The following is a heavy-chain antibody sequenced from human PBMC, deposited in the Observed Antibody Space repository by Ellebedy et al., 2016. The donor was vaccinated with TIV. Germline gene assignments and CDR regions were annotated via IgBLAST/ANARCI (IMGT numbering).Heavy chain of an antibody. V-gene: IGHV4-30-4*01. CDR2: IHYSGIT. CDR1: GGPISSDGFY. CDR3: ARDVIRAVAGKSGMDV. Sequence: LRLXCTVSGGPISSDGFYWSWIRRPPGQGLQWIGYIHYSGITYSNPSLRSQVTISVETSKNQFSLKLNSVTAADTAVYYCARDVIRAVAGKSGMDVWGQGTTVAVSS. J-gene: IGHJ6*02. D-gene: IGHD6-19*01.